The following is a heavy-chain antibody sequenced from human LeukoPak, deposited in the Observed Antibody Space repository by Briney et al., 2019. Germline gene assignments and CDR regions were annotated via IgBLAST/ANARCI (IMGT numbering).Heavy chain of an antibody. D-gene: IGHD3-10*01. J-gene: IGHJ4*02. CDR1: GFTFSDYY. V-gene: IGHV3-23*01. CDR3: AKGYYYGSGSYSTFDY. CDR2: ISGSGGST. Sequence: GGSLRLSCAASGFTFSDYYMSWLRRAPGKGLEWVSTISGSGGSTYYADSVKGRFTISRDNSKNTLYVQMSSLRADDTAVYYCAKGYYYGSGSYSTFDYWGQGTLVTVSS.